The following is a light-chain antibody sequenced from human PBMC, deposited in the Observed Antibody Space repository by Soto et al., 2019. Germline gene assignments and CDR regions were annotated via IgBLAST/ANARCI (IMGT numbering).Light chain of an antibody. CDR2: AAS. V-gene: IGKV1-27*01. CDR1: QGISSY. CDR3: QKYYSAPAT. Sequence: DIPMTPSPSSLSASVGDRVTITCRASQGISSYLAWYQQKPGKVPKVLIYAASTVHSGVPSRFSGSGSGTEFTLTISNVQPEDVATYYCQKYYSAPATFGQGTKVEI. J-gene: IGKJ1*01.